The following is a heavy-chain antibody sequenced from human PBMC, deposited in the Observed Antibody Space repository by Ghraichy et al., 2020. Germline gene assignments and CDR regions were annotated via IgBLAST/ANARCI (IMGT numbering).Heavy chain of an antibody. CDR2: IFSNDEK. CDR1: GFSLSNARMG. CDR3: ARIIGCTPWVNRLGYSSSSCYYGMDV. D-gene: IGHD6-13*01. J-gene: IGHJ6*02. Sequence: SGPTLVKPTDTLTLTCTVSGFSLSNARMGVSWIRQPPGKALEWLAHIFSNDEKSYSTSLKSRLTISKDTSKSQVVLTMTNMDPVDTATYYCARIIGCTPWVNRLGYSSSSCYYGMDVWGQGTTVTVSS. V-gene: IGHV2-26*01.